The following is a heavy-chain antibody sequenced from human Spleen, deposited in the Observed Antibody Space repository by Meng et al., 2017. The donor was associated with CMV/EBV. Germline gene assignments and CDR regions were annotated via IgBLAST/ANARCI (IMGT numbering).Heavy chain of an antibody. CDR3: AREELLILNGMDV. D-gene: IGHD3-10*01. J-gene: IGHJ6*02. CDR2: IYYSGST. Sequence: SETLSLTCTVSGGSISSYYWSWIRQPPGKGLEWIGYIYYSGSTNYNPSLKSRVTISVDTSKNQFSLRLSSVTAADTAVYYCAREELLILNGMDVWGQGTTVTVSS. CDR1: GGSISSYY. V-gene: IGHV4-59*01.